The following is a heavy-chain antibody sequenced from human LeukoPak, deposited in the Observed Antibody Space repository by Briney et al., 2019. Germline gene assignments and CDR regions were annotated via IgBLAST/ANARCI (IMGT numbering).Heavy chain of an antibody. CDR2: INHRGST. V-gene: IGHV4-34*01. D-gene: IGHD3-22*01. J-gene: IGHJ4*02. CDR3: ARAPGPYDSSGHYFNFEY. Sequence: PSETLSLTCAVYGGSFSHYYWTYIRQPPGKGLEWIGEINHRGSTHYNPSLKSRVTISVDTSKNQFSLKLNSVTAADTAVYYCARAPGPYDSSGHYFNFEYWGQGTLVTVSS. CDR1: GGSFSHYY.